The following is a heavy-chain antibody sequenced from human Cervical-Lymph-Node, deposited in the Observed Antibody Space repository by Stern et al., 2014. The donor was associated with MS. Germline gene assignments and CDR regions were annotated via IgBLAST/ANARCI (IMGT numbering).Heavy chain of an antibody. D-gene: IGHD1-26*01. CDR3: AALVRGSYFY. V-gene: IGHV5-51*01. Sequence: VQLVQSGAEMKKPGESLKISCKGSGYSFTLYWIGWVRQMPGKGLECMGFVFPGDSDTRSSPPFQGQVTISADKSISTAYLQWSSLKASDTAMYYCAALVRGSYFYWGQGTLVTVSS. J-gene: IGHJ4*02. CDR1: GYSFTLYW. CDR2: VFPGDSDT.